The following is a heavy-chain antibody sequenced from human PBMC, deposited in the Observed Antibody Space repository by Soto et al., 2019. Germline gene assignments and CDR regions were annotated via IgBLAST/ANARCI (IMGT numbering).Heavy chain of an antibody. CDR1: GYTFTSYD. D-gene: IGHD4-17*01. J-gene: IGHJ2*01. CDR2: MNPNSGNT. V-gene: IGHV1-8*01. Sequence: QVQLVQSGAEVGKPGASVKVSCKASGYTFTSYDINWVRQASGQGLEWMGWMNPNSGNTGSAQRFQGRLTMTRNTSINTAYMELTSLTSEDAAVYYCASVHTVTTYFDVWGPGTLVAVSS. CDR3: ASVHTVTTYFDV.